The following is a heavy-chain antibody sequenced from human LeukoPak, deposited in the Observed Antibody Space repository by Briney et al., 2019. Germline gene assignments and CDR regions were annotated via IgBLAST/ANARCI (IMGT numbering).Heavy chain of an antibody. D-gene: IGHD3-9*01. CDR3: ARDALQLTGNYVTRWWFDP. V-gene: IGHV3-48*01. Sequence: GGSQRLSCTASGFTFRSYSMNWVRQAPGKGLEWVSYISSSSSTIYYADSVRGRFTISRDNAKNSLYLQMNSLSAEDTAFYYCARDALQLTGNYVTRWWFDPWGQGTLVTVAS. J-gene: IGHJ5*02. CDR1: GFTFRSYS. CDR2: ISSSSSTI.